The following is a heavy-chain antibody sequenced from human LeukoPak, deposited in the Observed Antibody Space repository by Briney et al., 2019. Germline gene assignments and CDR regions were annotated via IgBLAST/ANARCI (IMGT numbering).Heavy chain of an antibody. D-gene: IGHD5-18*01. V-gene: IGHV4-34*01. J-gene: IGHJ4*02. CDR2: INHSGST. Sequence: SETLSLTCAVYGGSFSGYYWSWIRQPPGKGLEWIGEINHSGSTNYNPSLKSRVTVSVDTSKNQFSLKLSSVTAADTAVYYCASAKDGYSYGLPFDYWGQGTLVTVSS. CDR1: GGSFSGYY. CDR3: ASAKDGYSYGLPFDY.